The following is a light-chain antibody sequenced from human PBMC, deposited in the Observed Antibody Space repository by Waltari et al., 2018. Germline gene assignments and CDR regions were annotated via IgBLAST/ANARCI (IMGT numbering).Light chain of an antibody. CDR3: QVSFHFPLT. CDR1: QGITIY. Sequence: DIQMTQSPSSLAASVGDRVTITCQARQGITIYLNWYRQKPGKAPKLLIYDTSKLETGGPSRFSGSGSGTHFTFTISSLQPEDIATYYCQVSFHFPLTFGGGTKLEIK. V-gene: IGKV1-33*01. J-gene: IGKJ4*01. CDR2: DTS.